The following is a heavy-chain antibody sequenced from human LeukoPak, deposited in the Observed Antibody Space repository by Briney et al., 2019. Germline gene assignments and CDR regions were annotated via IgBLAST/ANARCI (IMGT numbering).Heavy chain of an antibody. CDR3: ARDTPYSSSWQSYYGMDV. D-gene: IGHD6-13*01. Sequence: GGSLRLSCAASGFTFSSYWMSWVRQAPGKGLEWVANIKQGGSEKYYVDSVKGRFTISRDNAKNSLYLQMNSLRAEDTALYYCARDTPYSSSWQSYYGMDVWGQGTTVTVSS. V-gene: IGHV3-7*01. CDR1: GFTFSSYW. J-gene: IGHJ6*02. CDR2: IKQGGSEK.